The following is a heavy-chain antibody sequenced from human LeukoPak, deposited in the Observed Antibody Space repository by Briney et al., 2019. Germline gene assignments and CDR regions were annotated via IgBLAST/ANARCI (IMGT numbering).Heavy chain of an antibody. CDR3: ARAPGYGPGWWQDY. V-gene: IGHV4-59*01. CDR2: IYSSGNS. CDR1: GGSIRSYY. J-gene: IGHJ4*02. Sequence: SETLSLTCTVSGGSIRSYYWSWLRQPPGKGLEWIGYIYSSGNSYYNPSLKSRVTISVDTSKNQFSLKLSSVTAADTAVYYCARAPGYGPGWWQDYWGQGTLVTVSS. D-gene: IGHD2-15*01.